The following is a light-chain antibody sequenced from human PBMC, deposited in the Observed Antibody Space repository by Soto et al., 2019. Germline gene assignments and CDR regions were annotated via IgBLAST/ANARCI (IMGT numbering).Light chain of an antibody. V-gene: IGLV2-14*01. CDR1: NSDVGAYNY. J-gene: IGLJ3*02. CDR2: EVN. CDR3: ASYTISSTRV. Sequence: QSALTQPASVSGSPGQSITISCTGSNSDVGAYNYVSWYQQHPGKAPKLIIYEVNNRPSGVSYRFSGSKSGNTASLTISGLQADDEADYYCASYTISSTRVFGGGTKPTVL.